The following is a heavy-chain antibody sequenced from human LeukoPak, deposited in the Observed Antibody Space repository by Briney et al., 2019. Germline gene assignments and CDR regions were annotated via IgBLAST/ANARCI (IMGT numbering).Heavy chain of an antibody. V-gene: IGHV4-4*07. CDR1: GGSISSYY. CDR2: IYTSGST. Sequence: SETLSLTCTVSGGSISSYYWSWIRQPAGKGLEWIGRIYTSGSTNCNPSLKSRVTMSVDTSKNQFSLKLSSVTAADTAVYYCASQAAEHYGSGSYYPHFDYWGQGTLVTVSS. CDR3: ASQAAEHYGSGSYYPHFDY. D-gene: IGHD3-10*01. J-gene: IGHJ4*02.